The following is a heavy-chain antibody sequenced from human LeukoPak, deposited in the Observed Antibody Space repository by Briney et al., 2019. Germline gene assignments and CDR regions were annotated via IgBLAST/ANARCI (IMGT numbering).Heavy chain of an antibody. D-gene: IGHD4-23*01. V-gene: IGHV4-34*01. CDR2: INHSGST. CDR3: ASRYGGNSNWFDP. J-gene: IGHJ5*02. Sequence: GSLRLSCAASGFTFSSYAMSWVRQPPGKGLEWIGEINHSGSTNYNPSLKSRVTISVDTSKNQFSLKLSSVTAADTAVYYCASRYGGNSNWFDPWGQGTLVTVSS. CDR1: GFTFSSYA.